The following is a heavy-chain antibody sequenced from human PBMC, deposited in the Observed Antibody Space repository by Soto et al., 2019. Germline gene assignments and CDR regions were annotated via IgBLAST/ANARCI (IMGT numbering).Heavy chain of an antibody. CDR3: AGAVTTTIDY. CDR1: GGSISSGGYS. Sequence: SETLSLTCAVSGGSISSGGYSWSWIRQPPGKGLEWIGYIYHSGSTYYNPSLKSRVTISVDRSKNQFSLKLSSVTAADTAVYYCAGAVTTTIDYWGQGTLVTVS. D-gene: IGHD4-17*01. CDR2: IYHSGST. V-gene: IGHV4-30-2*01. J-gene: IGHJ4*02.